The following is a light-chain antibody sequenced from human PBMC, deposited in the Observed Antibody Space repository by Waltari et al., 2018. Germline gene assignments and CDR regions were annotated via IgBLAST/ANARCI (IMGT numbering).Light chain of an antibody. Sequence: EIVLTQSPATLSLSPGERATLSCRASQSVSGDLAWYQQKPGQAPRLLIFDASSRATGIPARFSGSGSGTDFTLTISSLEPEDFAVYYCQQRSNGLTFGGGTRVEIK. V-gene: IGKV3-11*01. CDR1: QSVSGD. J-gene: IGKJ4*01. CDR2: DAS. CDR3: QQRSNGLT.